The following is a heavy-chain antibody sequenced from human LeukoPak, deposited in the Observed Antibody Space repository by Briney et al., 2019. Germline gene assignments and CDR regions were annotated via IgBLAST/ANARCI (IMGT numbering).Heavy chain of an antibody. V-gene: IGHV3-21*01. CDR2: ISSSSSYI. J-gene: IGHJ6*02. Sequence: GGSLRLSCAASGFTFSSYSMNWVRQAPGKGLEWVSSISSSSSYIYYADSVKGRFTISRDNAKNSLYLQMNSLRAEDTAVYYCARGTGLPRYGSGSDGMDVWGQGTTVTVSS. CDR3: ARGTGLPRYGSGSDGMDV. D-gene: IGHD3-10*01. CDR1: GFTFSSYS.